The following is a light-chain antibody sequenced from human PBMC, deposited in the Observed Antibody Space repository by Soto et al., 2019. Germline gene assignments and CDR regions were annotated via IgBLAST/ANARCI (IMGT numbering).Light chain of an antibody. CDR3: QQYNNWPPVA. CDR2: DTS. J-gene: IGKJ2*01. V-gene: IGKV3-15*01. CDR1: QSVSSS. Sequence: EIVVTQSPATLSVSPGERVTLSCRASQSVSSSLAWYQQRPGQAPRLLIYDTSTRATGIPARFSGSGSGTEFTLTISSLQSEDFAVYYCQQYNNWPPVAFGQGTKLEIK.